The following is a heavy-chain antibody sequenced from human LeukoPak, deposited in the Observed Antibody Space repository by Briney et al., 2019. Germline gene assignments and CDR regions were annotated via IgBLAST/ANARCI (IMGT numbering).Heavy chain of an antibody. CDR1: GFTFSSYN. CDR2: ISSSSSYI. D-gene: IGHD4-17*01. Sequence: GGSLRLSCAASGFTFSSYNMNWVRQAPGKGLEWVSSISSSSSYIYYADSVKGRFTISRDNAKNSLYLQMNSLRAEDTAVYYCARAGVPRYGDQAEERNWYFDLWGRGTLVTVSS. V-gene: IGHV3-21*01. J-gene: IGHJ2*01. CDR3: ARAGVPRYGDQAEERNWYFDL.